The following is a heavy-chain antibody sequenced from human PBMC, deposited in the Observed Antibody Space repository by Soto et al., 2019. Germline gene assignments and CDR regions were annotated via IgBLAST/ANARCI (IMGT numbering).Heavy chain of an antibody. CDR3: AHRPTTRHSSGNWFHP. D-gene: IGHD6-19*01. CDR2: IYWDDDK. J-gene: IGHJ5*02. V-gene: IGHV2-5*02. CDR1: GFSLSTSGVG. Sequence: QITLKESGPTLVKPTQTLTLTCTFSGFSLSTSGVGVGWIRQPPGKALEWLALIYWDDDKRYSPSLKSRLTTTKDTSKNQVVLTMTNMDPVDTATYSCAHRPTTRHSSGNWFHPWGQGTLVTVSS.